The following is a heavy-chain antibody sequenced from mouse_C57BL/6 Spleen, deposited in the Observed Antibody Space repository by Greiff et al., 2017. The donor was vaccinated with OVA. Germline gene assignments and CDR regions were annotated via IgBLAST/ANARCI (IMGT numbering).Heavy chain of an antibody. CDR2: ISNGGGST. CDR1: GFTFSDYY. V-gene: IGHV5-12*01. J-gene: IGHJ2*01. CDR3: ARRGWDNFFDY. D-gene: IGHD3-3*01. Sequence: EVQRVESGGGLVQPGGSLKLSCAASGFTFSDYYMYWVRQTPEKRLEWVAYISNGGGSTYYPDTVKGRFTISRDKAKNTLYLQMSRLKSEDTAMYYCARRGWDNFFDYWGQGTTLTVSS.